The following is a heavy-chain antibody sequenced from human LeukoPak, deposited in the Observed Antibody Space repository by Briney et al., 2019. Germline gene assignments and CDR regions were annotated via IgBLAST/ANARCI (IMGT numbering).Heavy chain of an antibody. V-gene: IGHV3-23*01. CDR3: ASRMKGAVVYFDT. D-gene: IGHD1-14*01. CDR1: GFTFSSYV. J-gene: IGHJ4*02. CDR2: ISGSGGST. Sequence: GGSLRLSCAASGFTFSSYVMSWVRQAPGKGLEWVSGKGLEWVSSISGSGGSTNYADSVKGRFTISRDNSKNTLDLQMNSLEADNRAEYYCASRMKGAVVYFDTGAREPWSSSPQ.